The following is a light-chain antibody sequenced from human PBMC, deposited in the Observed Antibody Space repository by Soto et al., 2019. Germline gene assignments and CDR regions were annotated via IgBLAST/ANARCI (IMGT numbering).Light chain of an antibody. Sequence: DIVMTQTPLSSPVALGQPASISCRSSQSLVHSDGKTYLSWLQQRPGQPPRLLIYMISSRFSGVPDRFSGSGAGTDFTLKISRVEAEDVGVYYCMQATQFLSFGQGTKVEIK. CDR1: QSLVHSDGKTY. CDR2: MIS. J-gene: IGKJ1*01. CDR3: MQATQFLS. V-gene: IGKV2-24*01.